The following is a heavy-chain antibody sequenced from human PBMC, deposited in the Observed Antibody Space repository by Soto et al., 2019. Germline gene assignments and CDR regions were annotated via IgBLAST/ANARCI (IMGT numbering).Heavy chain of an antibody. J-gene: IGHJ4*02. CDR2: IYYSGST. CDR3: ASSPDGLGQFRARRTDY. CDR1: GGSISSSSFY. Sequence: SETLSLTCAVSGGSISSSSFYWGWVRQPPGKGLEWIGSIYYSGSTYYSPSLKRRVTMSVETSNNQFSLKLTSVTAADTAVYYCASSPDGLGQFRARRTDYWGQGTLVTVSS. D-gene: IGHD3-10*01. V-gene: IGHV4-39*01.